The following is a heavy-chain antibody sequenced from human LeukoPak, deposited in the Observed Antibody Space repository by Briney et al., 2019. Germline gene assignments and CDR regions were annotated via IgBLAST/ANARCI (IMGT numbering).Heavy chain of an antibody. CDR3: ARDAGSDFWSGYWAKYYFDY. D-gene: IGHD3-3*01. CDR1: GFTFSSYA. Sequence: GGSLRLSCAASGFTFSSYAMHWVRQAPGKGLEWVAVISYDGSNKYYADSVKGRFTISRDNSKNTLYLQMNSLRAEDTAVYYCARDAGSDFWSGYWAKYYFDYWGQGTLVTVSS. V-gene: IGHV3-30-3*01. CDR2: ISYDGSNK. J-gene: IGHJ4*02.